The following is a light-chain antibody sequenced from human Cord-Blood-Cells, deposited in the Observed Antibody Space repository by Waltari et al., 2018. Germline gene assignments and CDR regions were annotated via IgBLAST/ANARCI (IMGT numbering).Light chain of an antibody. CDR2: RNN. CDR3: SAWDDSLSGPV. V-gene: IGLV1-47*01. J-gene: IGLJ3*02. CDR1: SSNIGSYY. Sequence: QSVMTQPPSASGTPGHRVTLSWSGCSSNIGSYYVYWYHHPPGTDPQLLIYRNNQRPSWVPDRFSGSKSGTSAALPISGRRSEDEADYYWSAWDDSLSGPVFGGGTKLTVL.